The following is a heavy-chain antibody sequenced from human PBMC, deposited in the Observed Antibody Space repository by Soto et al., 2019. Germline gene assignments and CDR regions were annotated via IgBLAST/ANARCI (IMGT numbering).Heavy chain of an antibody. J-gene: IGHJ6*02. Sequence: QVQLVQSGAEVKKPGASVKVSCKASGYTFTSYAMHWVRQAPGQRLEWMGWINAGNGNTKYAQKYQGRVTITRDTAASTADMEMSSLRSEHTAVYYCEREYCSGGSCPLYYGMDVWGQGTTVTVSS. V-gene: IGHV1-3*01. CDR2: INAGNGNT. CDR1: GYTFTSYA. CDR3: EREYCSGGSCPLYYGMDV. D-gene: IGHD2-15*01.